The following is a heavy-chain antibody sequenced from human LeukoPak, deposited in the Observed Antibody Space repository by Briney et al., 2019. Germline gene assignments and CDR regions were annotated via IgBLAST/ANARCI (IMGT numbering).Heavy chain of an antibody. D-gene: IGHD5-18*01. V-gene: IGHV4-59*01. CDR1: GGSISSYY. J-gene: IGHJ4*02. CDR2: IYYTGAT. CDR3: ARAGYSYGTGYYFDY. Sequence: TSETLSLTCTVSGGSISSYYWSWIRLPPGKGLEWIGYIYYTGATYYNPSLKSRVTISLDTSKNKFSLKLSSVTAADAAVYYCARAGYSYGTGYYFDYWGQGALVTVSS.